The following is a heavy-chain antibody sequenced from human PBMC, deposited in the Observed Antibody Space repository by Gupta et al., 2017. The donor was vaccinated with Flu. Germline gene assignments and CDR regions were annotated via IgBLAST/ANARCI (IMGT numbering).Heavy chain of an antibody. J-gene: IGHJ4*02. Sequence: EVQLLESGGALVQPGGSLRLSCAASGLTFSDYAMNWVRQAPGKGLEWVSTVGAGGDRTYYADSVMGRFTISRDNSKNTVYLQMNSLRGDDTAGYYCAKDRSGNPAIDYWGQGTLVTVSA. CDR1: GLTFSDYA. V-gene: IGHV3-23*01. CDR2: VGAGGDRT. D-gene: IGHD6-13*01. CDR3: AKDRSGNPAIDY.